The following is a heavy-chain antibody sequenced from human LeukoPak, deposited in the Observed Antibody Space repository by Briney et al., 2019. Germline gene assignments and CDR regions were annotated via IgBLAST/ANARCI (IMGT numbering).Heavy chain of an antibody. CDR1: GFVFSTHS. Sequence: GGSLRLSCAASGFVFSTHSMNWVRQAPGKGLEWVSWISSSNGDIYYADSVRGRFTISRDDAKKSLYLQMNSLRAEDRAVYYCVRDADGGNSWFDSWGQGTLVTVSS. CDR3: VRDADGGNSWFDS. CDR2: ISSSNGDI. J-gene: IGHJ5*01. V-gene: IGHV3-21*01. D-gene: IGHD4-23*01.